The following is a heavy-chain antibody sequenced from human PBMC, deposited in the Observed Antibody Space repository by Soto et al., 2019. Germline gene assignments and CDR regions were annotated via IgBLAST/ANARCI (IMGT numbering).Heavy chain of an antibody. J-gene: IGHJ6*03. V-gene: IGHV1-3*01. CDR3: ARDDSDYYYYYMDV. CDR1: GDTFTSSA. Sequence: ASALVSSNASGDTFTSSAMHWVRQAPGQRLEWMGWINAGNGNTKYSQKFQSRVTITRDTSASTAYMELSSLRSEDTAVYYCARDDSDYYYYYMDVWGKGTTVTVSS. CDR2: INAGNGNT. D-gene: IGHD2-21*02.